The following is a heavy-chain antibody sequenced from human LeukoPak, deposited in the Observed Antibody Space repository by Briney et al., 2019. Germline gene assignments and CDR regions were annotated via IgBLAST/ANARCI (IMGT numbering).Heavy chain of an antibody. Sequence: SETLSLTCTVSGGSISSYYWSWIRQPAGKGLEWIGRIYSTGSTNYNPSLKSRVTMSVDTSKNQFSLRLRSVTAADTAVYYCAKQKGSTGNACFDFLGQGALVTVSS. D-gene: IGHD4-23*01. CDR3: AKQKGSTGNACFDF. CDR1: GGSISSYY. J-gene: IGHJ4*02. CDR2: IYSTGST. V-gene: IGHV4-4*07.